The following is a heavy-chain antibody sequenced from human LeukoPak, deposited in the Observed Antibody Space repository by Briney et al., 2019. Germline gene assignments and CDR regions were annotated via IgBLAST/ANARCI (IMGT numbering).Heavy chain of an antibody. J-gene: IGHJ4*01. CDR3: ARDGIAVAGMFDY. D-gene: IGHD6-19*01. CDR1: GFTFDDYG. V-gene: IGHV3-20*04. CDR2: INWNGGST. Sequence: PVGSLRLSCAASGFTFDDYGMSWVRQAPGKGLEWVSGINWNGGSTGYADSVKGRFTISRDNAKNSLYLQMNSLRAEDTALYYCARDGIAVAGMFDYWGQGTLVAVSS.